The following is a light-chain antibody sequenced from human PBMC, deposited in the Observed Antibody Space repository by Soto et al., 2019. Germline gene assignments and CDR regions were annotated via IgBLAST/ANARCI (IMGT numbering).Light chain of an antibody. CDR1: SSNIGNNP. Sequence: QSVLTQPPSASGTPGQRVTISCSGSSSNIGNNPVSWYQHLPGSTPRPLIYGNDLRPSGVPDRFSASKSGTSASLAISGLQSEDEADYYCVVWDDSLNGVVFGGGTQLTVL. CDR2: GND. J-gene: IGLJ3*02. CDR3: VVWDDSLNGVV. V-gene: IGLV1-44*01.